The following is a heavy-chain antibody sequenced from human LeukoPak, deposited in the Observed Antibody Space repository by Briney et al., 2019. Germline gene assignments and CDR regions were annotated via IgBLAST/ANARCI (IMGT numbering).Heavy chain of an antibody. CDR2: ISGSGGST. CDR3: AKAQFLGYSNPYYFDY. Sequence: GGSLRLSCAASGFTFSSYAMSWVRQAPGKGLEWVSAISGSGGSTYYADSVKGRFTISRDNSKNTLYLQMNSLRAEDTAVYYCAKAQFLGYSNPYYFDYWGQGTLVTVSS. V-gene: IGHV3-23*01. J-gene: IGHJ4*02. D-gene: IGHD4-11*01. CDR1: GFTFSSYA.